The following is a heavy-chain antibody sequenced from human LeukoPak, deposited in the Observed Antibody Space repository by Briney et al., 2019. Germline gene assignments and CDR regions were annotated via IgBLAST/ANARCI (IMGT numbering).Heavy chain of an antibody. V-gene: IGHV1-18*04. D-gene: IGHD2-15*01. CDR3: ARALYCSGGSCYLAWFDP. CDR1: GYTFTGYY. J-gene: IGHJ5*02. Sequence: ASVKVSCKASGYTFTGYYMHWVRQAPGQGLEWMGWISAYNGNTNYAQKLQGRVTMTTDTSTSTAYMELRSLRSDDTAVYYCARALYCSGGSCYLAWFDPWGQGTLVTVSS. CDR2: ISAYNGNT.